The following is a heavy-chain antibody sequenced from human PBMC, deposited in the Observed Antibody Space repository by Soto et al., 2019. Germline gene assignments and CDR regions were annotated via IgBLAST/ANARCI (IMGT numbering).Heavy chain of an antibody. CDR2: IKSKRGGGTT. CDR3: TTDNCSGGRCSGWDV. Sequence: EVQLVESGGGLVKPGGSLRLSCAASGFTFSNAWMSWVRQXPGXGLGWVGRIKSKRGGGTTDYAAPVKKRFTISRDDSKNTLYLQVSSXKTEDTAVYYCTTDNCSGGRCSGWDVWGKGTTVTVSS. D-gene: IGHD2-15*01. CDR1: GFTFSNAW. J-gene: IGHJ6*04. V-gene: IGHV3-15*01.